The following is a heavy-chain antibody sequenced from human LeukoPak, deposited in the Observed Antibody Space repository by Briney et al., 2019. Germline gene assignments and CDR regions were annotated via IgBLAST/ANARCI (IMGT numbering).Heavy chain of an antibody. Sequence: GGSLRLSCAASGFTFSSYSMNWVRQAPGKGLEWVSFIDTSASYIYYGDSVKGQFTISRDNAKNSLFLQMNGLRAEDTAVYYCARGRSITLLRGVAMSDGFDIWGQGAMVTVSS. D-gene: IGHD3-10*01. J-gene: IGHJ3*02. CDR2: IDTSASYI. V-gene: IGHV3-21*04. CDR1: GFTFSSYS. CDR3: ARGRSITLLRGVAMSDGFDI.